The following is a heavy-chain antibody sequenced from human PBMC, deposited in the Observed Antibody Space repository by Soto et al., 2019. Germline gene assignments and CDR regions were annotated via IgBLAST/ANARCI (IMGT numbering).Heavy chain of an antibody. D-gene: IGHD3-16*02. CDR3: ARNRRYDNIGGSYRADV. J-gene: IGHJ6*02. CDR2: ISTSTGDT. V-gene: IGHV1-18*01. Sequence: GASVKVSCKALRYTFTTYGISWVRQAPGQGLEWMGRISTSTGDTKYPQQSQGRVTMTADTSASTAYMELRSLRSDDTALYYCARNRRYDNIGGSYRADVWGQGTTVTVSS. CDR1: RYTFTTYG.